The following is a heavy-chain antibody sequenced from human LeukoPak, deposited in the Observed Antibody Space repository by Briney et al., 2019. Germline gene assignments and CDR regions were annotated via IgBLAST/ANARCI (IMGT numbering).Heavy chain of an antibody. V-gene: IGHV3-23*01. CDR1: GFTFSTDA. D-gene: IGHD1-26*01. J-gene: IGHJ4*02. CDR3: GRLVGATQD. Sequence: GGSLRLSCAASGFTFSTDAMTWVRQAPGKGLEWVSSINAGGYNTYYTDSVKGRFTISRDNSKNTLYLQVNTLRAEDTAEYFCGRLVGATQDWGQGTLVTVSS. CDR2: INAGGYNT.